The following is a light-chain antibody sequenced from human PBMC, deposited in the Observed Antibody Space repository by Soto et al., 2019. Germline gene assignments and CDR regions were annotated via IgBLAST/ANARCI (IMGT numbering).Light chain of an antibody. V-gene: IGLV2-11*01. Sequence: QSALTQPRSVSGSPGQSVTIPCTGTSSDVGGYDFVSWYQQHPGKAPKLMIYDVSKRPSGVPDRFSGSKSANSASLTISGLQAEDEALYYCCSYAGSYNLGVFGGGTKLTVL. CDR3: CSYAGSYNLGV. J-gene: IGLJ3*02. CDR2: DVS. CDR1: SSDVGGYDF.